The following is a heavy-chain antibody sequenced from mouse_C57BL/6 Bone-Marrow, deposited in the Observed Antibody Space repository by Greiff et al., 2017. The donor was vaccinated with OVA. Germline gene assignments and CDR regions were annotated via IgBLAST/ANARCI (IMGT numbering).Heavy chain of an antibody. V-gene: IGHV1-5*01. CDR1: GYTFTSYW. CDR3: TGDYAYYYAMDY. D-gene: IGHD2-4*01. CDR2: IYPGNSDT. J-gene: IGHJ4*01. Sequence: EVQGVESGTVLARPGASVKMSCKTSGYTFTSYWMHWVKQRPGQGLEWIGAIYPGNSDTSYNQKFKGKAKLTAVTSASTAYMELSSLTNEDSAVYYCTGDYAYYYAMDYWGQGTSVTVSS.